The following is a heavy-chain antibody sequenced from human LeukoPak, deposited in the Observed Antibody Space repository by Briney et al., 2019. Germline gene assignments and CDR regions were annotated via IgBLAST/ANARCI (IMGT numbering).Heavy chain of an antibody. Sequence: GGSLRLSCAASGFTFSTFSMSWVRQAPGKGLEWVSAITGSGDTTYYADSVKGRFTISRDNSKNTLYLQMNSLRAEDTAVYYCARDPGMTTVTNILDYWGQGTLVTVSS. CDR1: GFTFSTFS. CDR3: ARDPGMTTVTNILDY. V-gene: IGHV3-23*01. CDR2: ITGSGDTT. J-gene: IGHJ4*02. D-gene: IGHD4-17*01.